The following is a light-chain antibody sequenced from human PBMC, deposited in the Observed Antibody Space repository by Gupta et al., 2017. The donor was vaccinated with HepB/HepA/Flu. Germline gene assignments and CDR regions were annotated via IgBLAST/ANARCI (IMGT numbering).Light chain of an antibody. J-gene: IGLJ2*01. CDR2: QDS. Sequence: SYELTQPPPVSVSPGQTASITCSGDKLGDKYACWYQQKPGQSPVLVIYQDSKRPSGIPERFSGSNSGNTATLTISGTQAMDEADYYCQAWDSSTRGVVFGGGTKLTVL. CDR3: QAWDSSTRGVV. CDR1: KLGDKY. V-gene: IGLV3-1*01.